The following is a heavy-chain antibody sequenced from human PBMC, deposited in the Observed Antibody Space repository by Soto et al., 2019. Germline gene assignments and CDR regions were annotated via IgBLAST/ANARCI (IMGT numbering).Heavy chain of an antibody. J-gene: IGHJ4*02. V-gene: IGHV4-31*02. Sequence: PSETLSLTCTVSGGSISSGGYYWSWIRQHPGKGLEWIGYIYYSGSTYYNPSLKSRVTISVDTSKNQFSLKLSSVTAADTAVYYCARSWHQAFDYWGQGTLVTVSS. CDR1: GGSISSGGYY. CDR2: IYYSGST. CDR3: ARSWHQAFDY.